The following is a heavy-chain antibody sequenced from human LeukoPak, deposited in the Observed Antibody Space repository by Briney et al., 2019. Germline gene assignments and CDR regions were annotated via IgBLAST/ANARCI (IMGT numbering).Heavy chain of an antibody. D-gene: IGHD2-2*01. CDR3: ARGQCSSPSCRYFDY. CDR2: ITSGGNS. J-gene: IGHJ4*02. V-gene: IGHV3-66*01. Sequence: GGSLRLSCAASGFTVSSTYMNWVRQAPGKGLEWVSVITSGGNSYYADSVKGRSTISRDNPKNTLYLQMNSLRAEDTAVYYCARGQCSSPSCRYFDYWGQGTLVTVSS. CDR1: GFTVSSTY.